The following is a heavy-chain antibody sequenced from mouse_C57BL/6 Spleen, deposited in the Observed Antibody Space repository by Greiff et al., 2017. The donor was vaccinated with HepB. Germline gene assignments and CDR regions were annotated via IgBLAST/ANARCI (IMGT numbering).Heavy chain of an antibody. Sequence: VQLQQPGAELVKPGASVKLSCKASGYTFTSYWMHWVKQRPGQGLEWIGMIHPNSGSTNYNEKFKSKATLTVDKSSSTAYMQLSSLTSEDSAVYYCARSPPLFYAGSSDLDYWGQGTTLTVSS. CDR1: GYTFTSYW. D-gene: IGHD1-1*01. CDR2: IHPNSGST. CDR3: ARSPPLFYAGSSDLDY. J-gene: IGHJ2*01. V-gene: IGHV1-64*01.